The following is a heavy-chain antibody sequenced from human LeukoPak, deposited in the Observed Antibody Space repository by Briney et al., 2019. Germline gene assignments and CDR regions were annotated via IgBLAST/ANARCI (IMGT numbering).Heavy chain of an antibody. Sequence: ASVKVSCKASGYTFTSYDINWVRQATGQGLEWMGWINPNSGGTNYAQKFQGRVTMTRDTSISTAYMELSRLRSDDTAVYYCARLPRIAVADWGQGTLVTVSP. CDR3: ARLPRIAVAD. CDR1: GYTFTSYD. D-gene: IGHD6-19*01. J-gene: IGHJ4*02. V-gene: IGHV1-2*02. CDR2: INPNSGGT.